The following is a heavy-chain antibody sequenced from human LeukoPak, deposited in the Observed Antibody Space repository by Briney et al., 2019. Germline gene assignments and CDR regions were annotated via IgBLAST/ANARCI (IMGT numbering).Heavy chain of an antibody. V-gene: IGHV4-4*07. CDR2: IYTSGST. CDR3: ARARSLGYCSGGSCYTRSGLNAFDI. J-gene: IGHJ3*02. CDR1: GGSISSYY. Sequence: PSETLSLTCTVSGGSISSYYWSWLRQPAGKGLEWIGRIYTSGSTNYNPSLKSRVTMSVDTSKNQFSLKLSSVTAADTAVYYCARARSLGYCSGGSCYTRSGLNAFDIWGQGTMVTVSS. D-gene: IGHD2-15*01.